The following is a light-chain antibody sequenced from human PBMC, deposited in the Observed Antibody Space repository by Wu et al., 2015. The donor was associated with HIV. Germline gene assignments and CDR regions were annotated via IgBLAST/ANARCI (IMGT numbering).Light chain of an antibody. CDR2: KAS. CDR3: QQHNSYSYA. V-gene: IGKV1-5*03. Sequence: DIQMTQSPSTLSASVGDRVTITCRASESISNWLAWYQQKKGKAPKLLIYKASSLESGVPSRFSGSGSGTEFTLTISSLQPDDFATYYCQQHNSYSYAFGQGTKLEIK. CDR1: ESISNW. J-gene: IGKJ2*01.